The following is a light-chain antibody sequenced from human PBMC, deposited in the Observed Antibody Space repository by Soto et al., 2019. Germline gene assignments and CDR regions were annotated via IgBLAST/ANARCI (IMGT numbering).Light chain of an antibody. V-gene: IGLV2-11*03. Sequence: SGSPGQSVTISCTGTSNDVGGYNFVSWYQQHPGKVPKLIIYDVSIRPSGVPDRFSASKSGITASLTISGLQAEDEADYYCCSYVGSDSSFVFGSGTKVTVL. CDR1: SNDVGGYNF. CDR2: DVS. CDR3: CSYVGSDSSFV. J-gene: IGLJ1*01.